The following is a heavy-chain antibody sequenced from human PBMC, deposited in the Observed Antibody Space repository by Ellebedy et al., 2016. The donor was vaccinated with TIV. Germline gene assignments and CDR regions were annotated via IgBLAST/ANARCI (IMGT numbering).Heavy chain of an antibody. J-gene: IGHJ4*02. V-gene: IGHV3-9*01. Sequence: SLKISXVASGFTFDDFAMHWVRQSPGEGLEWVSSISWNSGFIAYADSVKGRFTISRDNAENSLFLQMNSLRAEDTALYYCVKEGCTGGNCYFDSWGQGTLVTVSS. D-gene: IGHD2-8*02. CDR3: VKEGCTGGNCYFDS. CDR2: ISWNSGFI. CDR1: GFTFDDFA.